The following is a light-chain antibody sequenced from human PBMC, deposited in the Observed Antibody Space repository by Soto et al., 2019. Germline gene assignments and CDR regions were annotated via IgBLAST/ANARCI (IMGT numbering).Light chain of an antibody. V-gene: IGKV3-15*01. Sequence: EIVMTQSPGTLSVSPGERATLSCRASQSVSSNLAWYQQKPGQAPRLLIYGASTRATGIPARFSGSGSGTDFTLTISRLEPEDSAVYYCQQFDDSVTFGQGTRLEIK. CDR3: QQFDDSVT. CDR2: GAS. CDR1: QSVSSN. J-gene: IGKJ5*01.